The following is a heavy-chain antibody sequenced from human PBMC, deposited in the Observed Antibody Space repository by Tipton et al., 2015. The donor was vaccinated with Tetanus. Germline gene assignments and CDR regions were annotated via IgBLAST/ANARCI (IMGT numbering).Heavy chain of an antibody. J-gene: IGHJ6*02. CDR1: GYNFANFG. CDR3: ARVQTATYSFYYYGVDV. Sequence: QSGAEVKEPGASVKVSCKASGYNFANFGISWVRQAPGQGLEWMGGISAYNGKTKYAQRLQGRVTMTTDRSASTAYMDLRRLRSDDTAVYYCARVQTATYSFYYYGVDVWGQGTTVTVSS. V-gene: IGHV1-18*01. D-gene: IGHD2-15*01. CDR2: ISAYNGKT.